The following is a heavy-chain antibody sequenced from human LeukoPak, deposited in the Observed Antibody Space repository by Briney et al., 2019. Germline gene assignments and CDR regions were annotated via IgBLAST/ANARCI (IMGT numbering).Heavy chain of an antibody. CDR1: GGSISSASYY. CDR2: IYISGST. CDR3: AREREGPYGYLDY. Sequence: ASETLSLTCTVSGGSISSASYYWRWIRQPAGKGLEWIGRIYISGSTNYKSSLKSRVTISVDTSKNQFSLKLSSVTAADTAVYYCAREREGPYGYLDYWGQGTLVTVSS. D-gene: IGHD4-17*01. J-gene: IGHJ4*02. V-gene: IGHV4-61*02.